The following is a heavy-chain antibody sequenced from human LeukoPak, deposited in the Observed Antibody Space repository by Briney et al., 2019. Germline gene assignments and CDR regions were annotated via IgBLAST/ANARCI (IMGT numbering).Heavy chain of an antibody. Sequence: TTSETLSLTCAVYGGSFSGYYWSWIRQPPGKGLEWIGEINHSGSTNYNPSLKSRVTISVDTSKNQFSLKLSSVTAADTAVYYCARGPSVGAVRQRGRHYYYYMDVWGKGTTVTVSS. J-gene: IGHJ6*03. CDR2: INHSGST. D-gene: IGHD1-26*01. CDR1: GGSFSGYY. V-gene: IGHV4-34*01. CDR3: ARGPSVGAVRQRGRHYYYYMDV.